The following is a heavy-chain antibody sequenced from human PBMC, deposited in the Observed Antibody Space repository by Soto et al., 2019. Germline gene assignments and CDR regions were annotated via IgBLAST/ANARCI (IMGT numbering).Heavy chain of an antibody. J-gene: IGHJ4*02. CDR1: GGSLSSGSFS. Sequence: QLRLQESGSGLVKPSQTLSLTCTVSGGSLSSGSFSWGWIRQPPGKGLEWIGYINYSGNTYYNPSPGRRVTFSRDMSPNKCTLKLGSAAAADTAEDYCARWGGSTDYVANYYFDYWGRGTLVTVSS. CDR2: INYSGNT. D-gene: IGHD4-17*01. CDR3: ARWGGSTDYVANYYFDY. V-gene: IGHV4-30-2*01.